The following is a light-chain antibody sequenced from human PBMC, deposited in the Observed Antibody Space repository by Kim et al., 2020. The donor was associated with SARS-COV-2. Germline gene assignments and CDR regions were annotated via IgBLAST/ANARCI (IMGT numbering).Light chain of an antibody. CDR3: AAWDDSLSGLV. J-gene: IGLJ3*02. Sequence: GQLLPISSPGSRSNVGSYHIYWHRQVPGTAPTLLTYTINQRPSGVPDRFSGSKSGPSASLAISGLRSEDEADYYCAAWDDSLSGLVFGGGTQLTVL. CDR2: TIN. CDR1: RSNVGSYH. V-gene: IGLV1-47*01.